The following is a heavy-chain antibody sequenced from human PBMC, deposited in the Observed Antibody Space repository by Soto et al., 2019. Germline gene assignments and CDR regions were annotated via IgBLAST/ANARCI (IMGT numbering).Heavy chain of an antibody. CDR2: ISAYNGNT. Sequence: ASVKVSCKASGYTFTSYGISWVRQAPGQGLEWMGWISAYNGNTNYAQKLQGRVTMTTDTSTSTAYMELRSLRSDDTAVYYCARVKELSDNDAFDSWGQGTMVTVSS. CDR3: ARVKELSDNDAFDS. CDR1: GYTFTSYG. J-gene: IGHJ3*02. V-gene: IGHV1-18*01. D-gene: IGHD3-16*02.